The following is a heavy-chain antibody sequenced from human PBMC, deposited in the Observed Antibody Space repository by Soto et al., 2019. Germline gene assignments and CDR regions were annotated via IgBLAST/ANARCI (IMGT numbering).Heavy chain of an antibody. CDR1: GGSIKNANYY. Sequence: PAETLYLTCTVSGGSIKNANYYWSWIRQLPGKGLEWIGYIYHSGRTYCNPSLKSRVTISVDTSKNQFSLNLTSVTAADTAVYYCARDGNYGLVDYWGQGTLVTVSS. CDR3: ARDGNYGLVDY. J-gene: IGHJ4*02. D-gene: IGHD3-10*01. CDR2: IYHSGRT. V-gene: IGHV4-31*03.